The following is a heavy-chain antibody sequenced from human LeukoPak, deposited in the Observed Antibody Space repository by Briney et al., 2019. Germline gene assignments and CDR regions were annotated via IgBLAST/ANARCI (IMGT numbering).Heavy chain of an antibody. J-gene: IGHJ5*01. V-gene: IGHV3-23*01. CDR1: GFTFSSYA. CDR3: AKVRFSGSYWDS. D-gene: IGHD1-26*01. Sequence: PGGSLRLSCAASGFTFSSYAMSWVRQAPGKGLEWVSDISGSGVSTYYADSVKGRFTISRDNSKNTLFLQMNSLGAEDTAIYYCAKVRFSGSYWDSWGQEPWSPSPQ. CDR2: ISGSGVST.